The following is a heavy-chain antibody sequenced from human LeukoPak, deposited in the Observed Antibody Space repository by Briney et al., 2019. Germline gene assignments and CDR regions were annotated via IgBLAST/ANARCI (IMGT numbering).Heavy chain of an antibody. CDR3: ARDGGDYGGNSGGRRFYYFDY. Sequence: ASVKVSCKASGYTFTGYYMHWVRQAPGQGLEWMGWINPNSGGTNYAQKLQGRVTMTTDTSTSTAYMELRSLRSDDTAVYYCARDGGDYGGNSGGRRFYYFDYWGQGTLVTVSS. CDR2: INPNSGGT. CDR1: GYTFTGYY. D-gene: IGHD4-23*01. V-gene: IGHV1-2*02. J-gene: IGHJ4*02.